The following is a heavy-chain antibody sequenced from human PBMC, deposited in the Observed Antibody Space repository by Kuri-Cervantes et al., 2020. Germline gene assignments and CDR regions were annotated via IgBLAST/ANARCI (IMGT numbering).Heavy chain of an antibody. D-gene: IGHD1-1*01. J-gene: IGHJ6*03. CDR3: ACIKLDYYYYMGV. CDR2: IYHSGST. V-gene: IGHV4-38-2*01. Sequence: SETLSLTCAVSGYSITSGYYWGWIRQPPGKGLEWIGSIYHSGSTYYNASLKSRVTISVDTSKNQFSLKLSSVTAADTAVYYCACIKLDYYYYMGVWGKGNTVTVSS. CDR1: GYSITSGYY.